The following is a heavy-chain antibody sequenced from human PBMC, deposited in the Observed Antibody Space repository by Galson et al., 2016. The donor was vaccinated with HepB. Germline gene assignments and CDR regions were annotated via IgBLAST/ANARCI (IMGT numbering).Heavy chain of an antibody. CDR1: GFSFSDYY. D-gene: IGHD1-14*01. Sequence: SLRLSCAASGFSFSDYYMSWVRQAPGKGLEWVSYISRDPTTIYYADSVRGRFTISRDHAKSSLYLQMNSLRDEDTAMYYCVRDGTSYDYWVQGTLVTVSS. V-gene: IGHV3-11*01. CDR2: ISRDPTTI. CDR3: VRDGTSYDY. J-gene: IGHJ4*02.